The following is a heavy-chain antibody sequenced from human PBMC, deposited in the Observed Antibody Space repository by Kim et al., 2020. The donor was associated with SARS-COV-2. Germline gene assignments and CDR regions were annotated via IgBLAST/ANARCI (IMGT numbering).Heavy chain of an antibody. J-gene: IGHJ6*03. Sequence: GGSLRLSCAASGFTFSSYDMHWVRQATGKGLEWVSTIGTAGDTYYPGSVKGRFTISRENAKNSLYLQMNSLRAGDTAVYYCARIGYYYDSSGYRTYYYYYMDLWGKGATVTVSS. CDR2: IGTAGDT. D-gene: IGHD3-22*01. CDR3: ARIGYYYDSSGYRTYYYYYMDL. V-gene: IGHV3-13*01. CDR1: GFTFSSYD.